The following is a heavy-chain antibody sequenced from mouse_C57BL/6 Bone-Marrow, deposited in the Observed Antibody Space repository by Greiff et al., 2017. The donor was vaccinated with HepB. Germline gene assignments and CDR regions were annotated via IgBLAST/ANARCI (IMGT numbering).Heavy chain of an antibody. V-gene: IGHV1-54*01. CDR3: ARLWMWFAY. D-gene: IGHD1-1*02. J-gene: IGHJ3*01. Sequence: QVQLQQSGAELVRPGASVKVSCKASGYAFTNYLIEWVKQRPGQGLEWIGVINPGSGGTNYNEKFKGKATLTADKSSSTAYMQLSSLTSEDSAVYFCARLWMWFAYWGQGTLVTVSA. CDR2: INPGSGGT. CDR1: GYAFTNYL.